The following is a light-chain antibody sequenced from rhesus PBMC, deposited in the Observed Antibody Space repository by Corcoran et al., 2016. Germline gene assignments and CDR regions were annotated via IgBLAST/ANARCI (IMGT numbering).Light chain of an antibody. CDR2: KAS. J-gene: IGKJ1*01. CDR3: QQHDSAPRT. V-gene: IGKV1-21*01. Sequence: DIQMTQSPSSLSASVGDRVTITCRASQAISIWLAWYQQKPGKAPKLLIYKASTLQTGVPLRFSGSGSGTEFTLTISSLQPEDFATYYCQQHDSAPRTFGQGTKVEIK. CDR1: QAISIW.